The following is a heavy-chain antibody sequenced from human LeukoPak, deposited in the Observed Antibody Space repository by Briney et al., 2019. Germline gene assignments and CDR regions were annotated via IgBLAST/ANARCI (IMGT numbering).Heavy chain of an antibody. CDR2: ISSSSSTI. CDR1: GFTFSSYS. J-gene: IGHJ4*02. D-gene: IGHD3-10*01. CDR3: ARGPGESVVDY. Sequence: GGSLRLSCAASGFTFSSYSMNWVRQAPGKGLDWVSYISSSSSTIYYADSVKGRFTISRGNAKNSLYLQMNSLRAEDTAVYYCARGPGESVVDYWGQGTLVTVSS. V-gene: IGHV3-48*01.